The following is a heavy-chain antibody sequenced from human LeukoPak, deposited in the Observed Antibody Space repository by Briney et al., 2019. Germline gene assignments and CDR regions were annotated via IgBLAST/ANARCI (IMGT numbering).Heavy chain of an antibody. CDR1: GGSISSSSYY. V-gene: IGHV4-39*02. CDR2: IYYSGST. CDR3: ARDNTRGGMWWPSG. J-gene: IGHJ4*02. D-gene: IGHD2-21*01. Sequence: PSETLSLTCTVSGGSISSSSYYWGWIRQPPGKGLEWIGSIYYSGSTYYNPSLKSRVTISVDTSKNQFSLRLSSVTAADTAVYYCARDNTRGGMWWPSGWGQGTLVTVSS.